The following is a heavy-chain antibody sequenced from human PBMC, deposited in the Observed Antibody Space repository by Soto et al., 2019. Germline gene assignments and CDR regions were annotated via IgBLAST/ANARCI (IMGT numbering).Heavy chain of an antibody. Sequence: QVQLQESGPGLVKPSETLSLTCTVSGGSMRGQHWSWIRQPPGKGLEWIGHHSDSTNYNPSLKSRITTSTDTAKNRFSLTLSSVTAADTAVYYCVTYAVGEGGRGYWGQGTLVNVSS. CDR1: GGSMRGQH. CDR2: HHSDST. J-gene: IGHJ4*02. CDR3: VTYAVGEGGRGY. D-gene: IGHD3-16*01. V-gene: IGHV4-4*09.